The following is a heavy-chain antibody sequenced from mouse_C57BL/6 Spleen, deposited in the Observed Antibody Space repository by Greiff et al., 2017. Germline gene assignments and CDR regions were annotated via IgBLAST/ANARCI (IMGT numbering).Heavy chain of an antibody. D-gene: IGHD2-12*01. Sequence: EVQLQESGTVLARPGASVKMSCKTSGYTFTSYWMHWVKQRPGQGLEWIGAIYPGNSDTSYNQKFKGKAKLTAVTSASTAYMELSSLTNENSAVYFCTRAYYSFPYFDYWGQGTTLTVSS. J-gene: IGHJ2*01. CDR1: GYTFTSYW. CDR3: TRAYYSFPYFDY. V-gene: IGHV1-5*01. CDR2: IYPGNSDT.